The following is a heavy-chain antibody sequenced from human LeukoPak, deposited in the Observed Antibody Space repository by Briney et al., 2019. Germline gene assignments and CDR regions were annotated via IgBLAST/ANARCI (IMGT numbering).Heavy chain of an antibody. CDR2: INHSGST. Sequence: SETLSLTCAVYGESFSGYYWSWIRQPPGKGLEWIGEINHSGSTNYNPSLKSRVTISVDTSKSQFSLKLSSVTAADTAVYYCARTQLWMVYYYYYYMDVWGKGTTVTVSS. J-gene: IGHJ6*03. V-gene: IGHV4-34*01. CDR3: ARTQLWMVYYYYYYMDV. D-gene: IGHD5-18*01. CDR1: GESFSGYY.